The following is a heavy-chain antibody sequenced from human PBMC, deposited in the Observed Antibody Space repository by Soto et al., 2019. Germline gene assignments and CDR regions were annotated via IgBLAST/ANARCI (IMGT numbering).Heavy chain of an antibody. CDR2: IKPDESEK. Sequence: GGSLRLSCAASGFTFSDSWMTWVRQAPGKGLEWVARIKPDESEKKYADSVKGRFSISRDNAKNSMYLQMDSLRGEDTAVYYCVRGGSNYASWGQGTLVTVSS. J-gene: IGHJ5*02. V-gene: IGHV3-7*01. D-gene: IGHD4-4*01. CDR3: VRGGSNYAS. CDR1: GFTFSDSW.